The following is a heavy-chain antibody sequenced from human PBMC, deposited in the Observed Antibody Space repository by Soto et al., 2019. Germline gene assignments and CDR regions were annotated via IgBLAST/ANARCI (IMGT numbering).Heavy chain of an antibody. CDR3: AKDSNKYSSSLRGRYFDY. V-gene: IGHV3-23*01. Sequence: EVQLLESGGGFVQPGGSLRLSCTASGVGLSTYAISWVRQAPGKGLEWVSVISGNSGKTDYADSVKGRFTISRDNSKNTLLLQMNSLGAEDTAVYYCAKDSNKYSSSLRGRYFDYWGQGIGVTVSS. CDR2: ISGNSGKT. J-gene: IGHJ4*02. CDR1: GVGLSTYA. D-gene: IGHD4-4*01.